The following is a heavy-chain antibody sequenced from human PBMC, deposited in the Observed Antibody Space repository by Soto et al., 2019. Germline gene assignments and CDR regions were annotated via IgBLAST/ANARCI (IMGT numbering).Heavy chain of an antibody. D-gene: IGHD3-3*01. J-gene: IGHJ4*02. Sequence: SETLSLTCNVSGGSISSSIYYWGWIRQPPGKGLEWIGRVYYSGTPYYSPSLQSRLTISVDTSKSQFSLQLTSVTPADPAVYFCATFPGSDYYHFDHWGPGTLVTVS. CDR2: VYYSGTP. V-gene: IGHV4-39*01. CDR3: ATFPGSDYYHFDH. CDR1: GGSISSSIYY.